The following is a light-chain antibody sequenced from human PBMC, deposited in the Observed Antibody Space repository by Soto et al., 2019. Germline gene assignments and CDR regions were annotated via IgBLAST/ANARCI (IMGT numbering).Light chain of an antibody. Sequence: QSALTQPASVSGSPGQSITISCTGTSSDVGSYNLVSRYQQHPGKAPKLMIYEGSKRPSGVSNRFSGSKSGNTASLTISGLQAEDEADYYCCSYAGSSTYVFGTGTKSPS. CDR3: CSYAGSSTYV. J-gene: IGLJ1*01. CDR1: SSDVGSYNL. CDR2: EGS. V-gene: IGLV2-23*01.